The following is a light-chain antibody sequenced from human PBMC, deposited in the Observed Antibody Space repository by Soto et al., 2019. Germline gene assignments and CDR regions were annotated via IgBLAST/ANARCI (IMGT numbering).Light chain of an antibody. V-gene: IGLV2-14*01. CDR2: EVS. Sequence: QSALTQPASVSGSPGQSITISCTGTSSDVGGYNYVSWYQQYPGKAPKLMIYEVSNRPSGVSIRFSGSKSGNTASLTISGLQAEDEADYYCSSYTSSILVFGGGTKVTVL. J-gene: IGLJ3*02. CDR3: SSYTSSILV. CDR1: SSDVGGYNY.